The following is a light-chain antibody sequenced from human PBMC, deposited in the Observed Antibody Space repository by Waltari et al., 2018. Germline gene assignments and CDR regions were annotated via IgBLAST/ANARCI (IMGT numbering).Light chain of an antibody. CDR1: QSVSSN. J-gene: IGKJ1*01. CDR3: QQYKNWPPSPWT. CDR2: GAS. Sequence: EIVMTQSPATLSVSPGERATLSCRASQSVSSNLAWYQQKPGQAPRLLMYGASTRATGIPARFSGGGSGTEFTLTISSLQSEDFVVYYCQQYKNWPPSPWTFGQGTKVEIK. V-gene: IGKV3-15*01.